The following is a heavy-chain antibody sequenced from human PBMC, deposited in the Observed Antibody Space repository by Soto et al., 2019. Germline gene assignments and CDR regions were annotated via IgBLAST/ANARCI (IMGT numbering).Heavy chain of an antibody. CDR3: GTITGTKPYDY. J-gene: IGHJ4*02. V-gene: IGHV3-30*03. CDR2: ISYDGSNK. Sequence: QVQLVESGGGVVQPGRSLRLSCAASGFTFSSYGMHWVRQAPGKGLEWVAVISYDGSNKYYADSVKGRFTISRDNSKNTLYLQMNSLRAKDTAVYYCGTITGTKPYDYWGQGTLVTVSS. CDR1: GFTFSSYG. D-gene: IGHD1-7*01.